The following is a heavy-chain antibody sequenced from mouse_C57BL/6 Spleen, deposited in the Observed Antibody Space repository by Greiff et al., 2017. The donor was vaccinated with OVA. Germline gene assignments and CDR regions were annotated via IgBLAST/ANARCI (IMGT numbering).Heavy chain of an antibody. V-gene: IGHV5-4*01. CDR2: ISDGGSYT. J-gene: IGHJ1*03. CDR1: GFTFSSYA. CDR3: AREITTKYFDV. D-gene: IGHD2-4*01. Sequence: EVQLQESGGGLVKPGGSLKLSCAASGFTFSSYAMSWVRQTPEKRLEWVATISDGGSYTYYPDNVKGRFTISRDNAKNNLYLQMSHLKSEDTAMYYCAREITTKYFDVWGTGTTVTVSS.